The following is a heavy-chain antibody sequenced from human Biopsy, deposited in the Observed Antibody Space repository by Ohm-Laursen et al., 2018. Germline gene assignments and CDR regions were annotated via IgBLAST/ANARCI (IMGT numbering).Heavy chain of an antibody. J-gene: IGHJ6*02. CDR1: GDSIARYY. CDR2: IYYSGRP. D-gene: IGHD1-20*01. CDR3: ARVDRYNFDHYIMDA. Sequence: SDTLSLTYTVSGDSIARYYWTWIRQSPGKGLEWIAYIYYSGRPNYNPSLKGRVVISVDRSRNQFFLRLTSATAADTAIYYCARVDRYNFDHYIMDAWSRGTTVTVSS. V-gene: IGHV4-59*07.